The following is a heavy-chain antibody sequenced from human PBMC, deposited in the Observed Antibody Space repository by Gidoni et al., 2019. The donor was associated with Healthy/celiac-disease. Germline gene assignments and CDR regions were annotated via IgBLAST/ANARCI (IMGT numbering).Heavy chain of an antibody. CDR2: IKSKTDGGTT. CDR3: TTVAYCGGDCLDFYFDY. J-gene: IGHJ4*02. D-gene: IGHD2-21*01. Sequence: SWVRQAPGKGLEWVGRIKSKTDGGTTDYAAPVKGRSTISRDDSKNTLYLQMNSLKTEDTAVYYCTTVAYCGGDCLDFYFDYWGQGTLVTVSS. V-gene: IGHV3-15*01.